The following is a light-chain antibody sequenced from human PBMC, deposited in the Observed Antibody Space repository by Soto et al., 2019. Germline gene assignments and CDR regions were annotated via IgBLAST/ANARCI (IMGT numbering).Light chain of an antibody. CDR3: LEDYNYPYT. Sequence: AIQMTQSPSSLSASVGDRVAITCRASQGIRNNLGWYQQKPGKAPKLLIYAASSLQSGVPSRLSGSGSGKDFTLTISSLQPEDFATYFCLEDYNYPYTVGQGTNLEIK. CDR1: QGIRNN. J-gene: IGKJ2*01. V-gene: IGKV1-6*01. CDR2: AAS.